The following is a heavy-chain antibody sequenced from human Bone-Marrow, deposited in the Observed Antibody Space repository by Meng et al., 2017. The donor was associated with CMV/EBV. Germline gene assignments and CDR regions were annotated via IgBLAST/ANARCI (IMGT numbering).Heavy chain of an antibody. CDR3: ARDRLRYSELPGVD. CDR1: GFTVSSYS. V-gene: IGHV3-21*01. CDR2: ISSSSSYI. D-gene: IGHD1-26*01. Sequence: ASGFTVSSYSMNWVRQAPGKGLEWVSSISSSSSYIYYADSVKGRFTISRDNAKNSLYLQMNSLRAEDTAVYYCARDRLRYSELPGVDWGQGTLVTVSS. J-gene: IGHJ4*02.